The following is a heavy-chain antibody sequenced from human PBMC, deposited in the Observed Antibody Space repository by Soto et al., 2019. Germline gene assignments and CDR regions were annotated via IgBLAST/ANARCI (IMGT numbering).Heavy chain of an antibody. Sequence: EVQLVETGGGLIQPGGSLRLSCAVSGFSVGSNYMSWVRQAPGKGLEWVSVIYSGGTTHDADSVKGRFTTASDNSKNMVDLQVNSVRVEDTAVYYCGRGSRGGNAGYCKLWGRGTLVTVSS. D-gene: IGHD2-15*01. CDR1: GFSVGSNY. CDR3: GRGSRGGNAGYCKL. CDR2: IYSGGTT. V-gene: IGHV3-53*02. J-gene: IGHJ2*01.